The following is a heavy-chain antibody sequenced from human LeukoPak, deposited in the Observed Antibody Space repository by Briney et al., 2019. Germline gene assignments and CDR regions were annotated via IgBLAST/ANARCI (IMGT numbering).Heavy chain of an antibody. CDR1: GGTFSSFG. J-gene: IGHJ3*02. CDR2: IIPILGVP. Sequence: SVKVSCKASGGTFSSFGVSRVRQAPGQGLEWMGRIIPILGVPDYAQRFQGRVTMTADKSTSTVYMELSSLRSEDTAVYYCARDNYYDSSGHYSPDAFDIWGQGTMVTVSS. D-gene: IGHD3-22*01. V-gene: IGHV1-69*04. CDR3: ARDNYYDSSGHYSPDAFDI.